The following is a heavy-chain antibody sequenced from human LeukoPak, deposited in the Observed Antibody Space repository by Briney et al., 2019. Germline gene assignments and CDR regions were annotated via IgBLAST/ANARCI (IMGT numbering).Heavy chain of an antibody. J-gene: IGHJ4*02. CDR2: IVGSSSYT. D-gene: IGHD6-13*01. CDR1: GFTFRDYH. CDR3: ARDGGRDSTCWYYY. Sequence: GGSLRLSCAASGFTFRDYHMSWIRQAPGKGLEWVAYIVGSSSYTNYADSVKGRFTISRDNGENSLYLQMNSLRDVDTAVYYCARDGGRDSTCWYYYWGQGTLVTVSS. V-gene: IGHV3-11*06.